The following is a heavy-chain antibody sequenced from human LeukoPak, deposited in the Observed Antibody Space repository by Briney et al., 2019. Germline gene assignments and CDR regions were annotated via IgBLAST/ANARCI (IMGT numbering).Heavy chain of an antibody. CDR1: GFTFSSYA. J-gene: IGHJ6*04. CDR2: ISYDGSKK. V-gene: IGHV3-30*18. D-gene: IGHD2-2*01. CDR3: AKDPSPSYCSCTSCSPYGMDV. Sequence: GSLRLSCAAPGFTFSSYAMHWVRQAPGKGLEWVAVISYDGSKKYYADSVKGRFTISRDNSKNTLYLQMNSLRAEDTAVYYCAKDPSPSYCSCTSCSPYGMDVWGKGTTVTVSS.